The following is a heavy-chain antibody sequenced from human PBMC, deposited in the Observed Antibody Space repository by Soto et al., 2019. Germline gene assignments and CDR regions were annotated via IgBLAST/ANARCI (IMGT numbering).Heavy chain of an antibody. CDR2: ISAYNGNT. V-gene: IGHV1-18*01. CDR1: GYTFTSSA. Sequence: QVQLVQSGAEVKKPWASVKVSCKASGYTFTSSAISWVRQAPGQGREWVGWISAYNGNTNYAQKLQGRVTMTTDTSTRTAYMELRSLRADDTAMYYCARDAAAGLNDYWGQGTLVTVSS. J-gene: IGHJ4*02. CDR3: ARDAAAGLNDY. D-gene: IGHD6-13*01.